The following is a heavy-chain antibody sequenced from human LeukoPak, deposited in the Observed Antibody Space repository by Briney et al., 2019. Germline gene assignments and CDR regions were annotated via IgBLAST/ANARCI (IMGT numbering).Heavy chain of an antibody. J-gene: IGHJ4*02. CDR1: GFSFSNYW. Sequence: GGSLRLSCAASGFSFSNYWMHWVRQAPGKGLVWVTRMNSDGSATYYADSVQGRFTISRDNAKNTLYLQMNSLRAEDTAMYYCAKGPNYFDSWGQGTLVTVSS. CDR3: AKGPNYFDS. CDR2: MNSDGSAT. V-gene: IGHV3-74*01.